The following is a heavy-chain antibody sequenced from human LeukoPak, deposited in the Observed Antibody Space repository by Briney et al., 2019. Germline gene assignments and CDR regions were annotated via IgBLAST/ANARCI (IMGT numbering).Heavy chain of an antibody. D-gene: IGHD3-3*01. CDR1: GFTFSSYG. V-gene: IGHV3-30*03. J-gene: IGHJ6*03. CDR2: ISYDGSNK. CDR3: ARDSHYYDFWSGHSYYYYYYMDV. Sequence: SGGSLRLSCEASGFTFSSYGMHWVRQAPGKGLEWVAVISYDGSNKYYADSVKGRFTISRDNYKNTLYVQMNRLRAEDTAVYYCARDSHYYDFWSGHSYYYYYYMDVWGKGTTVTVSS.